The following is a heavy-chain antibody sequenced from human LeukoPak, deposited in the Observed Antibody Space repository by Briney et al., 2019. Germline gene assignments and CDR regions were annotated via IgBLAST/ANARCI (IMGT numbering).Heavy chain of an antibody. J-gene: IGHJ4*02. V-gene: IGHV3-30*02. CDR1: GITFSTSG. D-gene: IGHD5-18*01. Sequence: PGGSLRLSCAASGITFSTSGMHWVRQAPGKGLEWVAFLRRDGSDKYYADSVKGRFTISRDNSKNTVYLQMNSLRPEDTAVYYCAKDHSQNFDKWGQGTLVTVSS. CDR3: AKDHSQNFDK. CDR2: LRRDGSDK.